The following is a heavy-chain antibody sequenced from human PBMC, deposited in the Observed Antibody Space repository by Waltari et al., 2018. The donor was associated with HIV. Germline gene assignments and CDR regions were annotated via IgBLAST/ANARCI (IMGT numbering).Heavy chain of an antibody. V-gene: IGHV4-39*01. CDR3: ARMGQTDDILTGHHY. CDR2: IYYSGST. D-gene: IGHD3-9*01. Sequence: QLHLQESGPGLVKPSETLSLTCTVSGDSISSSSYYWGWIRQPPEKGLEWIGSIYYSGSTYYTPSLKSRVIISVDTSKNQFSVKLSSVTAADTAVYYCARMGQTDDILTGHHYWGQGTLVTVSS. CDR1: GDSISSSSYY. J-gene: IGHJ4*02.